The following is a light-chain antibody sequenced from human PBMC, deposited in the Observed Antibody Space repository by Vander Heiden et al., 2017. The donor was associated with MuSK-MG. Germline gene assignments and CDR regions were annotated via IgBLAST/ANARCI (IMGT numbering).Light chain of an antibody. Sequence: DIQMTQSPASLSASVGDRVTITCRASQSISSYLNWYQQKPGKAPKLLIYAASSLQSGVPSRFSDSGSGTDFTLTISRLQPEDFATYYCQHRDSTPRTFGQGTKVEIK. CDR3: QHRDSTPRT. V-gene: IGKV1-39*01. CDR1: QSISSY. CDR2: AAS. J-gene: IGKJ1*01.